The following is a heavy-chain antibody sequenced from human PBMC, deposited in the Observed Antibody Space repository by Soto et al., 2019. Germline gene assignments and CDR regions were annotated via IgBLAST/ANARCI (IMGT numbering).Heavy chain of an antibody. CDR2: ISAGGDRT. J-gene: IGHJ4*02. V-gene: IGHV3-23*01. Sequence: EVQVSESGGGLVQPGGSLRLSCATSGFTFSHYPKNWVRQAPGKGLEWVSGISAGGDRTYYADSVKGRFTIFRDNSKNSVSLQRNSLRVEDTAVYYCARRVWGQGTLVTVSS. CDR3: ARRV. CDR1: GFTFSHYP.